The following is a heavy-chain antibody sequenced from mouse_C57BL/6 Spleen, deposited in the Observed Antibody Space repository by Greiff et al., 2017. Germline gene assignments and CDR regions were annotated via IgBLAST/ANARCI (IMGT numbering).Heavy chain of an antibody. CDR3: ARGLRHYYAMDY. D-gene: IGHD2-4*01. V-gene: IGHV5-17*01. Sequence: EVKLQESGGGLVKPGGSLKLSCAASGFTFSDYGMHWVRQAPEKGLEWVAYISSGSSTIYYADTVKGRFTISRDNAKNTLFLQMTSLRSEDTAMYYCARGLRHYYAMDYWGQGTSVTVSS. CDR2: ISSGSSTI. J-gene: IGHJ4*01. CDR1: GFTFSDYG.